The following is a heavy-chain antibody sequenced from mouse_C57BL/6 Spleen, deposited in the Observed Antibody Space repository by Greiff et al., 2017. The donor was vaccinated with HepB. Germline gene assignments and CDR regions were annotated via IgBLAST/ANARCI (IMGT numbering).Heavy chain of an antibody. CDR3: TTVGSSGPYWYFDV. CDR1: GFNIKDDY. V-gene: IGHV14-4*01. D-gene: IGHD1-1*01. CDR2: IDPENGDT. Sequence: EVQLQESGAELVRPGASVKLSCTASGFNIKDDYMHWVKQRPEQGLEWIGWIDPENGDTEYASKFQGKATITADTSSNTAYLQLSSLTSEDTAVYYCTTVGSSGPYWYFDVWGTGTTVTVSS. J-gene: IGHJ1*03.